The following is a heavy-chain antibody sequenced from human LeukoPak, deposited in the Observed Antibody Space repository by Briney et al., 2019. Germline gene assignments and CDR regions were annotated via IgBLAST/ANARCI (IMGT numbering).Heavy chain of an antibody. V-gene: IGHV3-15*01. CDR1: GFTFSNAW. Sequence: PGGSLRLSCAASGFTFSNAWMSWVRQAPGKGPEWVGRIKSKTDGGTTDYAAPVKGRFTISRDDSKNTLYLQMNSLKTEDTAVYYCTTDYGDYDGHAFDIWGQGTMVTVSS. J-gene: IGHJ3*02. CDR3: TTDYGDYDGHAFDI. CDR2: IKSKTDGGTT. D-gene: IGHD4-17*01.